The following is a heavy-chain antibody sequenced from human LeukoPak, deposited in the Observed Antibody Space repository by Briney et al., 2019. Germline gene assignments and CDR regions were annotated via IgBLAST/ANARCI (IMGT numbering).Heavy chain of an antibody. Sequence: GGSLRLSCAASGFTFSDYSMTWIHQAPGKGLEWVSYISSSGSTIYYADSVKGRFTISRDNAKNSLYLQMNSLRAEDTALYFCAKKAQYNGNYPLDYWGQGTLVTVSS. D-gene: IGHD1-26*01. CDR1: GFTFSDYS. J-gene: IGHJ4*02. V-gene: IGHV3-11*01. CDR2: ISSSGSTI. CDR3: AKKAQYNGNYPLDY.